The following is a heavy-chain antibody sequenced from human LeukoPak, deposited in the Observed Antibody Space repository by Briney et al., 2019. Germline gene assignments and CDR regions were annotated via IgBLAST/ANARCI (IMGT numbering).Heavy chain of an antibody. CDR2: IWYDGSNK. J-gene: IGHJ4*02. V-gene: IGHV3-33*01. Sequence: PGRSLRLSCAVSGFTFSSYGKHWVRKAPGTGLGRVAVIWYDGSNKYYADSVKDRFTISRDNCKNRLYLQMNRLRAEGTAVYYCARGYSYGIFDYWGQGTLVTVSS. CDR1: GFTFSSYG. CDR3: ARGYSYGIFDY. D-gene: IGHD5-18*01.